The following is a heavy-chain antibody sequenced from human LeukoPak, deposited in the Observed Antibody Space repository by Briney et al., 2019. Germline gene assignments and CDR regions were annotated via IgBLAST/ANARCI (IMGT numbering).Heavy chain of an antibody. CDR2: IWYDGSNK. CDR3: ARDGEWSTLYYFDY. J-gene: IGHJ4*02. CDR1: GFTFSSYG. D-gene: IGHD2-8*01. V-gene: IGHV3-33*08. Sequence: GGSLRLSCAASGFTFSSYGMHWVHQAPGKGLEWVAVIWYDGSNKYYADSVKGRFTISRDNSKNTLYLQMNSLRAEDTAVYYCARDGEWSTLYYFDYWGQGTLVTVSS.